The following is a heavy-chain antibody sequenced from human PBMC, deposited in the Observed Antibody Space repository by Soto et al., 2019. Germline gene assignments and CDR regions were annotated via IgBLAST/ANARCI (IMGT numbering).Heavy chain of an antibody. Sequence: GGSLRLSCAASGFTFSSYAMHWVRRAPGKGLEWVAVISYDGSNKYYADSVKGRFTISRDNSKNTLYLQMNSLRAEDTAVYYCARSQLWYTYSFDYWGQGTLVTVSS. V-gene: IGHV3-30-3*01. J-gene: IGHJ4*02. D-gene: IGHD5-18*01. CDR1: GFTFSSYA. CDR3: ARSQLWYTYSFDY. CDR2: ISYDGSNK.